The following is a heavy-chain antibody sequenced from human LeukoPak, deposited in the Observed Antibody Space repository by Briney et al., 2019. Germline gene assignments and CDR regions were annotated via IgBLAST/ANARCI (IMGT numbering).Heavy chain of an antibody. V-gene: IGHV3-30*18. CDR3: AKEGVRTSLDY. J-gene: IGHJ4*02. Sequence: GRSLRLSCAASGFTFSSYGMHWVRQAPGKGLEWVAVISYDGSNKYYADSVKGRFTISRDNSKNTLYLQMNSLRAEDTAVYYCAKEGVRTSLDYWGQGTLVTVPS. CDR1: GFTFSSYG. D-gene: IGHD2-2*01. CDR2: ISYDGSNK.